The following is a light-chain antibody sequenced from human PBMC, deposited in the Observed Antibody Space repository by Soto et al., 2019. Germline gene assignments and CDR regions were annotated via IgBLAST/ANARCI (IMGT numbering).Light chain of an antibody. V-gene: IGKV1-5*01. CDR2: DAS. CDR1: QTISSW. J-gene: IGKJ1*01. Sequence: DIQMTQSPSTLSGSVGDRVTITCRASQTISSWLAWYQQKPGKAPKLLIYDASNLESGVPSRFSGSGSGTEFTLTISSLQPDDVATYYCQQYNGYSRTFGQGTKVDIK. CDR3: QQYNGYSRT.